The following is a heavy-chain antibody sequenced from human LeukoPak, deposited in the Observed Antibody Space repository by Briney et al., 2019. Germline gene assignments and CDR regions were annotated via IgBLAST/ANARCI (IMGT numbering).Heavy chain of an antibody. J-gene: IGHJ4*02. Sequence: SSEILSLTCTVSGGSISSSSYYWRWIRQPPGKGLEWIGSIYYSGSTYYNPSLRSRVTISVDTSKNQFSLKLSSVTSEATSVYYAARPNAVRPDHYFDYWGQGTLVTVSS. CDR2: IYYSGST. CDR3: ARPNAVRPDHYFDY. D-gene: IGHD3-10*01. CDR1: GGSISSSSYY. V-gene: IGHV4-39*01.